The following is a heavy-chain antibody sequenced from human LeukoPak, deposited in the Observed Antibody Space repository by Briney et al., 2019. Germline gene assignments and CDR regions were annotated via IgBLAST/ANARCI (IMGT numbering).Heavy chain of an antibody. D-gene: IGHD6-13*01. J-gene: IGHJ5*02. CDR2: ISAYNGNT. CDR1: GYTFTSYG. CDR3: ARGVGIAAAGTGFFNWFDP. Sequence: ASVKVSCKASGYTFTSYGISWVRQAPGQGLEWMGWISAYNGNTNYAQRLQGRVTMTTDTSTSTAYMELRSLRSDDTAVYYCARGVGIAAAGTGFFNWFDPWGQGTLVTVSS. V-gene: IGHV1-18*01.